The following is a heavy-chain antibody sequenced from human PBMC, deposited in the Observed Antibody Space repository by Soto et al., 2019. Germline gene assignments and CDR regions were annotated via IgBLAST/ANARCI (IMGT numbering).Heavy chain of an antibody. CDR3: ARVGGTVTSDY. V-gene: IGHV3-33*01. Sequence: QVHLVESGGGVVQPGRSLRLSCAASGFAFSAYGMHWVRQAPGKGLEWVAMIYYDGSNKYYADSVKGRFTLSRDNSKTTLYLQMSSLRAEDTALYYCARVGGTVTSDYWGQGTLVTVSS. CDR1: GFAFSAYG. J-gene: IGHJ4*02. CDR2: IYYDGSNK. D-gene: IGHD4-17*01.